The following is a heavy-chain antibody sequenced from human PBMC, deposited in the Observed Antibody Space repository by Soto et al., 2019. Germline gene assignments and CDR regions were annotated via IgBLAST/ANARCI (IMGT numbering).Heavy chain of an antibody. CDR3: AKGPGKDIVVVPAATYYMDV. J-gene: IGHJ6*03. Sequence: PGGSLGLSCAASGFTFSSYAMSWVRQAPGKGLEWVSAISGSGGSTYYAGSVKGRFTISRDNSENTLYLQMNSLRAEDTAVYYCAKGPGKDIVVVPAATYYMDVWGKGTTVTVSS. V-gene: IGHV3-23*01. D-gene: IGHD2-2*01. CDR2: ISGSGGST. CDR1: GFTFSSYA.